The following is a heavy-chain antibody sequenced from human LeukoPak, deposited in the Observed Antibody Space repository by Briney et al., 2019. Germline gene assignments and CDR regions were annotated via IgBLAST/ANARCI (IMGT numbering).Heavy chain of an antibody. Sequence: SETLSLTCAVYGGSFSGYYWSWIRQPPGKGLEWIGEINHSGSTNYNPSLKSRVTISVDTSKNQFSLKLSSVTAADTAVYYCARAHLGWYRNYYFDYWGQGTLVTVSS. D-gene: IGHD4-23*01. J-gene: IGHJ4*02. CDR1: GGSFSGYY. V-gene: IGHV4-34*01. CDR3: ARAHLGWYRNYYFDY. CDR2: INHSGST.